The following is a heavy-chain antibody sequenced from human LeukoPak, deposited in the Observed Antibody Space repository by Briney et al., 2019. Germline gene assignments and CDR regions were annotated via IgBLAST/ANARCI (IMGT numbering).Heavy chain of an antibody. D-gene: IGHD1-1*01. CDR2: ISYDGSNK. V-gene: IGHV3-30-3*01. Sequence: GGSLRPSCAASGFTFSSYAMHWVRQAPGKGLEWVAVISYDGSNKYYADSVKGRFTISRDNSKNTLYLQMNSLRAEDTAVYYCARDRRYNWNDLATVFDYWGQGTLVTVSS. CDR3: ARDRRYNWNDLATVFDY. CDR1: GFTFSSYA. J-gene: IGHJ4*02.